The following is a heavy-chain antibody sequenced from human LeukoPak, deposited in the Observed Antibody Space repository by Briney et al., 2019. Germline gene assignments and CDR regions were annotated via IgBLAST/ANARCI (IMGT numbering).Heavy chain of an antibody. D-gene: IGHD6-13*01. Sequence: PSETLSLTCAVYGGSFSGYYWSWIRQPPGKGLEWIGEINHSGSTNYNPSLKSRVTISVDTSKSQFSLKLSSVTAADTAVYYCARGGGSLYSSSWYWDYWGQGTLVTISS. J-gene: IGHJ4*02. CDR2: INHSGST. CDR1: GGSFSGYY. V-gene: IGHV4-34*01. CDR3: ARGGGSLYSSSWYWDY.